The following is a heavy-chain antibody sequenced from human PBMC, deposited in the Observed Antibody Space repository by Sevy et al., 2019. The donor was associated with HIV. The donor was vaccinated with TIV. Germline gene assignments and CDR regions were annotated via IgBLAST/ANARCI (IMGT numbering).Heavy chain of an antibody. CDR1: GFTFSSYS. D-gene: IGHD3-22*01. CDR2: ISSSSSYI. V-gene: IGHV3-21*01. Sequence: GGSLRLSCAASGFTFSSYSMNWVRQAPGKGLEWVSSISSSSSYIYYADSVKGRLTISRDNAKNSLYLQMNSLRVEDTAVYYCARGLISSGYNYFDYWGQGTLVTVSS. J-gene: IGHJ4*02. CDR3: ARGLISSGYNYFDY.